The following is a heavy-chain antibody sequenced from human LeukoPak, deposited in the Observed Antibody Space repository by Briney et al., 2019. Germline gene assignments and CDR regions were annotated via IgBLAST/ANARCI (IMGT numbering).Heavy chain of an antibody. CDR1: GYTFTSYA. J-gene: IGHJ4*02. CDR2: INTNTGNP. CDR3: ARVNRRVGPHYFDY. V-gene: IGHV7-4-1*02. Sequence: ASVKVSCKASGYTFTSYAMNWVRQAPGQGLEWMGWINTNTGNPTYAQGFTGRFVFSLDTSVSTAYLQISSLKAEDTAVYYCARVNRRVGPHYFDYWGQGTLVTVSS. D-gene: IGHD1-14*01.